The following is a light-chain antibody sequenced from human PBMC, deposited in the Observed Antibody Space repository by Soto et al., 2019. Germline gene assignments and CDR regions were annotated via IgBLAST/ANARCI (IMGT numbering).Light chain of an antibody. Sequence: QSALTQPASVSGSPGQSITISCTGSGRDIGAYDYVSWYQQHPGKVPKLLIYGVKNRPSGVSYRFSASKSAFTASLTISGLQAEDEAHYYCSSYTTSYFYVFGPGTKLTVL. V-gene: IGLV2-14*01. J-gene: IGLJ1*01. CDR1: GRDIGAYDY. CDR2: GVK. CDR3: SSYTTSYFYV.